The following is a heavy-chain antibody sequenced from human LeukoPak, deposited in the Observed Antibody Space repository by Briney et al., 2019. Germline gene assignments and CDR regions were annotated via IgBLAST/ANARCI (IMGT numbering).Heavy chain of an antibody. V-gene: IGHV4-59*01. CDR3: ARVATASYYYYGMDV. J-gene: IGHJ6*02. Sequence: SETLSLTCTVSGGSISNFYWSWVRQPPGRGLEWIGYISYTGYTNYNPSFTSRVTISVDRSKNQFSLNLRSVTVADTAVYFCARVATASYYYYGMDVWGQGTTVTVSS. CDR1: GGSISNFY. D-gene: IGHD2-21*02. CDR2: ISYTGYT.